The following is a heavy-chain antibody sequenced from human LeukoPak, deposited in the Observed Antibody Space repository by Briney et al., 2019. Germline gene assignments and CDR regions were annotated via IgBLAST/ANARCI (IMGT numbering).Heavy chain of an antibody. CDR2: IHPGDSDT. CDR3: ARREWLRGFDY. D-gene: IGHD5-12*01. CDR1: GYSFTSYW. J-gene: IGHJ4*02. V-gene: IGHV5-51*01. Sequence: GGSLKISCTGSGYSFTSYWIGWVRQMPGKGLEWMGIIHPGDSDTRYSPSFQGQVTISADKSISTAYLQWSSLKASDTAMYYCARREWLRGFDYWGQGTLVTVSS.